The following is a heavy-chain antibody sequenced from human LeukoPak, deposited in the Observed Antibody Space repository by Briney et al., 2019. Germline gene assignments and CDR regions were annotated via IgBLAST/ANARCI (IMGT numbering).Heavy chain of an antibody. CDR1: GFTFSYYT. J-gene: IGHJ4*02. CDR2: ISSSSSYI. D-gene: IGHD6-19*01. V-gene: IGHV3-21*01. CDR3: ARVERSGWCLDY. Sequence: SGGSLRLSCAASGFTFSYYTMNWVRQAPGKGLESVSSISSSSSYIYYTDSVKGRFTISRDNAKNSLYLQMNSLRAEDTAVYYCARVERSGWCLDYWGQGTLVTVSS.